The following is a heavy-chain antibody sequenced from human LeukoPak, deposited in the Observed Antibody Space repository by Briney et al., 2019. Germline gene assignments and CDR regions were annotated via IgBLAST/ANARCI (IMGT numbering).Heavy chain of an antibody. CDR2: ISSSSSYI. D-gene: IGHD3-10*01. Sequence: GGSLRLSCAASGFTFSSYSMNWVRQAPGKGLEWVSSISSSSSYIYYADSVKGRFTISRDNAKNSLYLQMNSLRAEDTAVYYCARAGTITMVRGVTVDLYYYYYMDVWDKGTTVTVSS. V-gene: IGHV3-21*01. CDR1: GFTFSSYS. J-gene: IGHJ6*03. CDR3: ARAGTITMVRGVTVDLYYYYYMDV.